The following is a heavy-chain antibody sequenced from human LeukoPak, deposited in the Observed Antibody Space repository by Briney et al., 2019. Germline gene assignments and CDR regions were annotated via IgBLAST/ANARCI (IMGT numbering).Heavy chain of an antibody. J-gene: IGHJ5*02. CDR2: IYYSGST. Sequence: SETLSLTCTVSGGSISSSSYYWGWIRQPPGKGLEWIGSIYYSGSTYYNPSLKSRVTISVDTSKNQFSLKLSSVTAADTAVYYCARDRGSSWYPEWFDPWGQGTLVTVSS. CDR3: ARDRGSSWYPEWFDP. V-gene: IGHV4-39*07. D-gene: IGHD6-13*01. CDR1: GGSISSSSYY.